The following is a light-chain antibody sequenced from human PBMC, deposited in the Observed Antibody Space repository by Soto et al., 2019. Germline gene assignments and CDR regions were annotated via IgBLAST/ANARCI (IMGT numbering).Light chain of an antibody. J-gene: IGLJ1*01. V-gene: IGLV2-8*01. CDR3: SSYAGSNSLV. CDR2: EVS. Sequence: QSVLTQPPSASGSPGQSVTISCTGTSSDVGGYNYVSWYQQHPGKAPKLMIYEVSQRPSGVPDRFSGSKSGNTASLTVSGLQAEDEADYYGSSYAGSNSLVFGTGTKVTVL. CDR1: SSDVGGYNY.